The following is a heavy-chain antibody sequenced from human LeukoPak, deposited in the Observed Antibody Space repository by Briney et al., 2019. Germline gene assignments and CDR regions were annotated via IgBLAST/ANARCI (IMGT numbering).Heavy chain of an antibody. J-gene: IGHJ4*02. CDR2: IVGSGGAT. D-gene: IGHD5-24*01. CDR3: AKDLIQRDGQWDIDY. V-gene: IGHV3-23*01. Sequence: GGALRLSCAASGFNFKIYAMSWVRQAPGKGLEWVSGIVGSGGATYYADSVKGRFTISRDNSKNMVYLQMNSLRAEDTAVYYCAKDLIQRDGQWDIDYWGQGTLVTVSS. CDR1: GFNFKIYA.